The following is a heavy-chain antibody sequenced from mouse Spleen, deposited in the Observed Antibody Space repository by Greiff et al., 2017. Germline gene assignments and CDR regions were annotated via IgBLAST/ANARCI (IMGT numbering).Heavy chain of an antibody. CDR3: ARHPLYGNYGSY. D-gene: IGHD2-1*01. CDR1: GFTFSSYA. CDR2: ISSGGGNT. Sequence: EVKLVESGGGLVKLGGSLKLSCAASGFTFSSYAMSWVRQTPEKRLEWVATISSGGGNTYYPDSVKGRFTISRDNAKNTLYLQMSSLKSEDTAMYYCARHPLYGNYGSYWGQGTLVTVSA. J-gene: IGHJ3*01. V-gene: IGHV5-9*04.